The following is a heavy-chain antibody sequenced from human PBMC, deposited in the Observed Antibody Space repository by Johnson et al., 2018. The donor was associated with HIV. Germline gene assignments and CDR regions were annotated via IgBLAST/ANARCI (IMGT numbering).Heavy chain of an antibody. Sequence: VQLVESGGGLVQPGGSLRLSCAASGFTVSSNYMSWVRQAPGKGLEWVSVIYSGGSTYYADSVKGRFTISRDNSKNTLYLQMNSLRAEDTAVYYCAGGSYSDSGGDAFDIWGQGTMVTVSS. CDR2: IYSGGST. V-gene: IGHV3-66*02. J-gene: IGHJ3*02. D-gene: IGHD3-22*01. CDR1: GFTVSSNY. CDR3: AGGSYSDSGGDAFDI.